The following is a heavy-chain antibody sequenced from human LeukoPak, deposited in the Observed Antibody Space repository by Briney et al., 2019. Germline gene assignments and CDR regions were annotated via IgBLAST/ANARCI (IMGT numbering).Heavy chain of an antibody. CDR3: ARGGSGWSFDQ. D-gene: IGHD6-19*01. V-gene: IGHV1-18*01. J-gene: IGHJ4*02. Sequence: GASVKVSCKASGYTFTNYGISWVRQAPGQGLEWLGWISVYSGNTNYEQKVQGRDTMTTDTSTSTAYLDLTSLRFDDTAVYYCARGGSGWSFDQWGQGTLVTVSS. CDR2: ISVYSGNT. CDR1: GYTFTNYG.